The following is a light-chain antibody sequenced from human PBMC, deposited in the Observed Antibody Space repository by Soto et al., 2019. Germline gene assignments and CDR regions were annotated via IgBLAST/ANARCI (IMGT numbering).Light chain of an antibody. CDR2: EVS. Sequence: QYVLTQPASVSGSPGQSITISCTGTSSDVGGYNYVSWYQQHPGKAPKLIIYEVSNRPSGVSNRFSGSKSGNTASLTISGLQAEDEADYYCNSYTSKSTGVFGTGTKVTVL. V-gene: IGLV2-14*01. J-gene: IGLJ1*01. CDR1: SSDVGGYNY. CDR3: NSYTSKSTGV.